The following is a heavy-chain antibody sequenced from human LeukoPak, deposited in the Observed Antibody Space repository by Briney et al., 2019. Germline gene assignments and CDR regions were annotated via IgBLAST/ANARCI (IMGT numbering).Heavy chain of an antibody. Sequence: SVKVSCKASGGTFSSYTISWVRQAPGQGLEWMGRIIPILGIANYAQEFQGRVTITADKSTSTAYMELSSLRSEDTAVYYCAREPYCSSTSCYTDWFDPWGQGTLVTVSS. CDR2: IIPILGIA. V-gene: IGHV1-69*04. D-gene: IGHD2-2*02. CDR1: GGTFSSYT. J-gene: IGHJ5*02. CDR3: AREPYCSSTSCYTDWFDP.